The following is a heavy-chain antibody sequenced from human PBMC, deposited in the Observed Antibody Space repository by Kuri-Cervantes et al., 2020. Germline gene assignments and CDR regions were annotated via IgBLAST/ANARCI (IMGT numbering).Heavy chain of an antibody. CDR1: EFTFNTYV. D-gene: IGHD4-17*01. J-gene: IGHJ4*02. CDR2: ISSDESSK. V-gene: IGHV3-30-3*01. Sequence: GESLKISCAASEFTFNTYVMHWVRQAPGKGLEWVAVISSDESSKIYADSVKGRFTISRDNSKNTLSLQMNSLRVDDTAVYYCAKARNDYGERYNDYWGQGTLVTVSS. CDR3: AKARNDYGERYNDY.